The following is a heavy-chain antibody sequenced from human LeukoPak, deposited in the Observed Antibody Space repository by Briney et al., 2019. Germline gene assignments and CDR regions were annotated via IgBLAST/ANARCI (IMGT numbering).Heavy chain of an antibody. J-gene: IGHJ4*02. CDR2: ISGSGGST. CDR3: AKGIRKSATVRPFDY. Sequence: GGSLRLSCAASGFTFRSFVMLCVRQAPGKGLVWVSAISGSGGSTYYADAVKGRFSSSRDNSKNTLYLQMNSLRAEDTAVYYCAKGIRKSATVRPFDYWGQGTLVTVSS. V-gene: IGHV3-23*01. CDR1: GFTFRSFV. D-gene: IGHD4-17*01.